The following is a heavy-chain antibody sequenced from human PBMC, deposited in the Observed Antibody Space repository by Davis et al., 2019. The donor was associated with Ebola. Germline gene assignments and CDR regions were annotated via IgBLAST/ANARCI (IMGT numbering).Heavy chain of an antibody. J-gene: IGHJ4*02. V-gene: IGHV3-7*01. D-gene: IGHD1-26*01. CDR3: ARPLRSASPIY. CDR1: GFSFENYW. Sequence: GGSLRLSCTASGFSFENYWMSWVRQAPGKGLEWVANIKPDGSEQQYVDSVKGRFTISRDNAKNSLYLQMNSLRVEDTAVYYCARPLRSASPIYWGQGTLVTVSS. CDR2: IKPDGSEQ.